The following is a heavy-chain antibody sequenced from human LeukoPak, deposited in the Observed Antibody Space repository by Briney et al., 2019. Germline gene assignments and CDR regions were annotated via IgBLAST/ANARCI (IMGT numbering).Heavy chain of an antibody. CDR2: IYYSGST. D-gene: IGHD6-13*01. CDR3: ARDRWVGMDV. V-gene: IGHV4-59*01. Sequence: PSETLSLTCTVSGGSISSYYWSWIRQPPGKGLEWIGYIYYSGSTNYNPSLKSRVTISVDTSKNQFSLKLSSVTAADTAVYYFARDRWVGMDVWGKRTTVTVSS. J-gene: IGHJ6*04. CDR1: GGSISSYY.